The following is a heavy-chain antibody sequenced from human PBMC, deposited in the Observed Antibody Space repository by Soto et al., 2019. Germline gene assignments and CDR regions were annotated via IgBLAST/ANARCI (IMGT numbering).Heavy chain of an antibody. CDR2: IYHSGST. D-gene: IGHD5-18*01. CDR3: ARAITAMVYYFDY. CDR1: GGSISSGGYS. J-gene: IGHJ4*02. V-gene: IGHV4-30-2*01. Sequence: SETLSLTCAVSGGSISSGGYSWSWIRQPPGKGLEWIGYIYHSGSTYYNPSLKSRVTISVDRSKNQFSLKLSSVTAADTAVYYCARAITAMVYYFDYWGQGTLVTVSS.